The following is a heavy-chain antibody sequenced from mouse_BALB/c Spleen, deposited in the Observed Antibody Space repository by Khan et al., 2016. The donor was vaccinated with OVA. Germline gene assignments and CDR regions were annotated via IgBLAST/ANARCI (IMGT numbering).Heavy chain of an antibody. Sequence: QVTLKESGPGILQPSQTLSLTCSFSGFSLSSSGMGVSWLRQPSGKGLEWLAHIYWDDDKRDDPSLKSRLTVSKDASRNQVFLNSPHVDTAETATYYWDRSRWLHSFVMDYWGQGTSVIVSS. J-gene: IGHJ4*01. CDR2: IYWDDDK. CDR1: GFSLSSSGMG. CDR3: DRSRWLHSFVMDY. D-gene: IGHD2-3*01. V-gene: IGHV8-12*01.